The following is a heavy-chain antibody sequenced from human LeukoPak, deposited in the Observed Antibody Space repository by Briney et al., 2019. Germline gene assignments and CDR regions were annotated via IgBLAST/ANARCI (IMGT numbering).Heavy chain of an antibody. V-gene: IGHV4-38-2*02. CDR3: ARTNYVRNKKDYFDH. D-gene: IGHD1-7*01. CDR1: GYSISSGYY. J-gene: IGHJ4*02. CDR2: IYHSGST. Sequence: SETLSLTCTVSGYSISSGYYWGWIRQPPGKGLEWIGSIYHSGSTYYNPSLKSRVTISVDTSKNQFSLKLSSVTAADPAVYYCARTNYVRNKKDYFDHWGQGTLVTVSS.